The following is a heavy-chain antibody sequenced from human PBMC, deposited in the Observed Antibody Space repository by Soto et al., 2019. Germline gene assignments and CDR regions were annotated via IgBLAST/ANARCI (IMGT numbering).Heavy chain of an antibody. V-gene: IGHV3-21*04. D-gene: IGHD1-7*01. J-gene: IGHJ5*02. Sequence: PGGSLRLSCAASGFTFSSYSMNWVRQAPGKGLEWVSSISSSSSYIYYADSVKGRFTISRDNAKNSLYLQMNSLRAEDTAVYYCAGSITGTIEWFDPWGQGTLVTVSS. CDR1: GFTFSSYS. CDR2: ISSSSSYI. CDR3: AGSITGTIEWFDP.